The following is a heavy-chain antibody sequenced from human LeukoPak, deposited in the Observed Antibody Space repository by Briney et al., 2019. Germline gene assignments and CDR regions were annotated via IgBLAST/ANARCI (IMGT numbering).Heavy chain of an antibody. CDR3: ARAEMATITPFDY. D-gene: IGHD5-24*01. J-gene: IGHJ4*02. Sequence: PSETLSLTCTVSGVSIGSHYWSWIRQPPGKGLEWIGYIYYSGSTNYNPSLKSRVTISVDTSKNQFSLKLSSVTAADTAVYYCARAEMATITPFDYWGQGTLVTVSS. CDR2: IYYSGST. CDR1: GVSIGSHY. V-gene: IGHV4-59*11.